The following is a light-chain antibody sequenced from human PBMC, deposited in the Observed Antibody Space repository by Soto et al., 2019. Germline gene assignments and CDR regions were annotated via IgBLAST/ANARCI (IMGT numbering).Light chain of an antibody. Sequence: DIQMTQSPSTLSASVGERVTITCRASQSISAWLAWYQQKPGKAPKLLIYKASNVESGVPSRFSGSGSGTEFTLTIRSLQPDDFATYYCQQYHSYPLTFGQGTRLEIK. CDR2: KAS. CDR1: QSISAW. J-gene: IGKJ5*01. V-gene: IGKV1-5*03. CDR3: QQYHSYPLT.